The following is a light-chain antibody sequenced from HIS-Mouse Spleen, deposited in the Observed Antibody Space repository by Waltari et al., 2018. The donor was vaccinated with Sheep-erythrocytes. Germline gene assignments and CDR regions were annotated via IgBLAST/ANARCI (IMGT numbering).Light chain of an antibody. Sequence: AIQIPHSPSSLSASVGDSVTITCRASQGSRNDLGWYQQKPGKAPKLLIYAASSLQSGVPSRFSGSGSGTDFTLTISSLQPEDFATYYCLQDYNYPYTFGQGTKLEIK. CDR2: AAS. CDR3: LQDYNYPYT. CDR1: QGSRND. V-gene: IGKV1-6*01. J-gene: IGKJ2*01.